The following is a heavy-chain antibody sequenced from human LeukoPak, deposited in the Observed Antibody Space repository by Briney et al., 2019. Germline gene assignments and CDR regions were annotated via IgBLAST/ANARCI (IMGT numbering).Heavy chain of an antibody. J-gene: IGHJ5*02. CDR1: GGSISSGSYY. CDR3: ARDGLAYCGGDCYWENWFDP. V-gene: IGHV4-61*02. D-gene: IGHD2-21*01. CDR2: IYSSGST. Sequence: PSQTLSLTCAVSGGSISSGSYYWGWIRQPTGKGLEWIGRIYSSGSTNYTPSRKSRVTISVDTSKMQLYLKLSSVTAADTAVYYCARDGLAYCGGDCYWENWFDPWGQGTLVTVSS.